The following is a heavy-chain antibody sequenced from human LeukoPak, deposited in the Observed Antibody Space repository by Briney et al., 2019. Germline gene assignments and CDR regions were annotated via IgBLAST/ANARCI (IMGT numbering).Heavy chain of an antibody. Sequence: GGSLRLSCAASGFTFSSYWMHWVRQAPGKGLVWVSRINSDGSSTSYADSVKGRFTISRDNAKNTLYLQMNSLRAEDTAVYYCAREVGDGGFDYWGQGTLVTVSS. CDR1: GFTFSSYW. D-gene: IGHD3-16*01. CDR3: AREVGDGGFDY. CDR2: INSDGSST. J-gene: IGHJ4*02. V-gene: IGHV3-74*01.